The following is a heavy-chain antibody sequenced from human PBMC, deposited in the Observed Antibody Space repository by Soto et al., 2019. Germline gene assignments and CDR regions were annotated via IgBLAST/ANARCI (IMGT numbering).Heavy chain of an antibody. J-gene: IGHJ6*02. CDR1: RHSVSSETPS. V-gene: IGHV4-61*01. D-gene: IGHD3-3*01. Sequence: ESLCIISPVTRHSVSSETPSWTWIRHPPGMGLEWLGYIYYTASTNYNPSLNGRVSVSVDTSRDQVSLRLRSVTPEYKAVYYCARDQYDFRSGSYYYAMEVWCQGTKVS. CDR3: ARDQYDFRSGSYYYAMEV. CDR2: IYYTAST.